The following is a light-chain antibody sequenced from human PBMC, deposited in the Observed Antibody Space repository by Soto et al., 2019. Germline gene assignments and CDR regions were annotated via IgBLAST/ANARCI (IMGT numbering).Light chain of an antibody. J-gene: IGLJ1*01. CDR1: NNDAGYYKG. CDR3: FSFTRSDTYV. Sequence: QSALTQPPSVAWSPGQSVTISCTGTNNDAGYYKGVSWYQQSPGTAPKLMIYEVSNRPSGVPDRFSGSKSGNTASLTISGLQAEDEADYFCFSFTRSDTYVFGTGTKVTVL. CDR2: EVS. V-gene: IGLV2-18*02.